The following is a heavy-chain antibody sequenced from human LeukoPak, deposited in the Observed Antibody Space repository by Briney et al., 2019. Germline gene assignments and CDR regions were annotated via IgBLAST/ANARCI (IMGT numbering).Heavy chain of an antibody. D-gene: IGHD3-3*01. CDR3: ARERYYDFWSGGSPNQYYYHMDV. Sequence: ASVKVSCKASGGTFSSYAISWVRQAPGQGLEWMGGIIPIFGTANYAQKFQGRVTITADKSTSTAYMELSSLRSEDTAVYYCARERYYDFWSGGSPNQYYYHMDVWGKGTTVTVSS. CDR2: IIPIFGTA. J-gene: IGHJ6*03. CDR1: GGTFSSYA. V-gene: IGHV1-69*06.